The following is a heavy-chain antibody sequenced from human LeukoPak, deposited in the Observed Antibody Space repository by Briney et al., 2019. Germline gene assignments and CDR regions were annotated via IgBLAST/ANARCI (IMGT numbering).Heavy chain of an antibody. CDR1: AFTLVNYD. CDR3: AKERPVFGVVYGMDV. CDR2: ISYDGSNK. J-gene: IGHJ6*02. V-gene: IGHV3-30*18. D-gene: IGHD3-3*01. Sequence: GGSLRLSCTASAFTLVNYDMHWVRQAPGKGLEWVAVISYDGSNKYYADSVKGRFTISRDNSKNTLYLQMNSLRTEDTAVYYCAKERPVFGVVYGMDVWGQGTTVTVSS.